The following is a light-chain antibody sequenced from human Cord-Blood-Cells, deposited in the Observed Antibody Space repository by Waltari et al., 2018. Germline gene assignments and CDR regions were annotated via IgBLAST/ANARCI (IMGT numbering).Light chain of an antibody. CDR3: QQYNNWPPWT. CDR1: QSVSSN. CDR2: GAS. J-gene: IGKJ1*01. V-gene: IGKV3-15*01. Sequence: ELVMTQSPATLSVSPGESATLPCRASQSVSSNLAWYQQKPGQAPRLLIYGASTRATGIPARFSGSGSGTEFTLTISSLQSEDFAVYYCQQYNNWPPWTFGQGTKVEIK.